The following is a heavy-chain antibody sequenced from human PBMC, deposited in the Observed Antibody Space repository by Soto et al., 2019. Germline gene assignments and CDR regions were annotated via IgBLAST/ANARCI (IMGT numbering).Heavy chain of an antibody. CDR1: GFTFSSYG. V-gene: IGHV3-33*01. D-gene: IGHD3-3*01. J-gene: IGHJ5*02. Sequence: GGSLRLSCAASGFTFSSYGMHWVRQAPGKGLEWVAVIWYDGSNKYYADSVKGRFTISRDNSKNTLYLQMNSLRAEDTAVYYCARDIGAVFFGVVIINGNWFDPWGQGTLVTVSS. CDR3: ARDIGAVFFGVVIINGNWFDP. CDR2: IWYDGSNK.